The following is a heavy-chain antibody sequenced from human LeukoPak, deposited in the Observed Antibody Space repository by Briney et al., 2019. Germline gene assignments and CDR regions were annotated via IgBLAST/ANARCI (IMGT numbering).Heavy chain of an antibody. Sequence: GGSLRLTCAASGFTVDSNYLSWVRQAPGKGLEWVSTIYTGGNTYYAASVKGRFTISRDFSKNTVFLHMNSLRAEDTAMYYCARGDDSGYYDYFDYWGQGALVTVSS. CDR2: IYTGGNT. CDR1: GFTVDSNY. CDR3: ARGDDSGYYDYFDY. J-gene: IGHJ4*02. D-gene: IGHD3-22*01. V-gene: IGHV3-53*01.